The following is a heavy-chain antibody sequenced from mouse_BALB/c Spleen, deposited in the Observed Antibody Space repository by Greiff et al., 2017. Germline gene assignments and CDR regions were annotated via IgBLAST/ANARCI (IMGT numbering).Heavy chain of an antibody. CDR3: TRTVTTATGWFAY. CDR2: IDPETGGT. CDR1: GYTFTDYE. D-gene: IGHD1-2*01. V-gene: IGHV1-15*01. J-gene: IGHJ3*01. Sequence: QVQLQQSGAELVRPGASVTLSCKASGYTFTDYEMHWVKQTPVHGLEWIGAIDPETGGTAYNQKFKGKATLTADKSSSTAYMELRSLTSEDSAVYYCTRTVTTATGWFAYWGQGTLVTVSA.